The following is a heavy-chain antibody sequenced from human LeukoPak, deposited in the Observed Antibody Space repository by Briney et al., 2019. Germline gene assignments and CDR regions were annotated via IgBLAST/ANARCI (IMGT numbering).Heavy chain of an antibody. D-gene: IGHD3-10*01. V-gene: IGHV4-59*08. J-gene: IGHJ3*02. CDR1: GGSISSYY. CDR3: ARGVQGSMTDAFDI. Sequence: PSETLSLTCTVSGGSISSYYWSWIRQPPGKGLEWIGYIYYSGSTNYNPSLKSRVTISVDTSKNQFSLKLSSVTAADTAVYYCARGVQGSMTDAFDIWGQGTMVTVSS. CDR2: IYYSGST.